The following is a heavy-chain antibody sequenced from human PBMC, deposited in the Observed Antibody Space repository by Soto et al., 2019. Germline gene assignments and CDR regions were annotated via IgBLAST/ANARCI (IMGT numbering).Heavy chain of an antibody. J-gene: IGHJ4*02. CDR2: IYYSGST. CDR3: ARLRYFDWLSTEYYFDY. D-gene: IGHD3-9*01. CDR1: GGSISSYY. V-gene: IGHV4-59*01. Sequence: SETLSLTCTVSGGSISSYYWSWIRQPPGKGLEWIGYIYYSGSTNYNPSLKSRVTISVDTSKNQFSLKLSSVTAADTAVYYCARLRYFDWLSTEYYFDYWGQGTLVTVSS.